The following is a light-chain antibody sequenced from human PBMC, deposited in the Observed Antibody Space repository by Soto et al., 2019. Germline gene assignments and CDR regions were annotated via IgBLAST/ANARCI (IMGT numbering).Light chain of an antibody. V-gene: IGKV1-5*01. J-gene: IGKJ1*01. CDR2: DAS. Sequence: DIQMTQSPSTLSASVGDRVTITCRASQSISSWLAWYQQKPGKAPKLLIYDASSLESGVPSRFSGSGSGTEFPLTISSLQPDDFATYSCQQYNSYSTFGQGTKVEIK. CDR1: QSISSW. CDR3: QQYNSYST.